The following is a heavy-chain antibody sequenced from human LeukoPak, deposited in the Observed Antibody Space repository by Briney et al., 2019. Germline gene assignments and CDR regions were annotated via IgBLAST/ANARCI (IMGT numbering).Heavy chain of an antibody. Sequence: GGSLRLSGAASTFTISDYWMSWVRQTPGKGLEWVANIKQDGSEKYYVGSMKGRFTISRDNVKNALYLQMNSLSVEDTGVYYCVRGAYYAAYWGQGTLVTVSS. CDR1: TFTISDYW. CDR3: VRGAYYAAY. CDR2: IKQDGSEK. V-gene: IGHV3-7*01. D-gene: IGHD2/OR15-2a*01. J-gene: IGHJ4*02.